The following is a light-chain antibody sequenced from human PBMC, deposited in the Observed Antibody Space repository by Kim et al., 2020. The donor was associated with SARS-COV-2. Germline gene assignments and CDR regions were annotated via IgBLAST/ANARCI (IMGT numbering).Light chain of an antibody. V-gene: IGLV3-10*01. CDR3: YSTDFSGNHRV. CDR2: EDR. CDR1: ALPKKY. J-gene: IGLJ3*02. Sequence: SYELTQPPSVSVSPGQTARITCSREALPKKYAYWYQQKSGQAPVLVIYEDRKRPSGIPERFSASSSGTMATLTISGAQVEDEGDYHCYSTDFSGNHRVFGGGTQLTVL.